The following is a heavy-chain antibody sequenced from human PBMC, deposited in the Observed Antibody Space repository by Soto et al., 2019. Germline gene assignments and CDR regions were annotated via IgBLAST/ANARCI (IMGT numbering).Heavy chain of an antibody. V-gene: IGHV3-9*01. Sequence: EVQLVESGGGLVQPGRSLRLSCAASGFTFDDYAMHWVRQAPGKGLEWVSGISWNSGSIGYADSVKGRFTIPRDNAKNSLYLQMNSLRAEDTALYYCAKSSDFWSGYWSQFDYWGQGTLVTVSS. J-gene: IGHJ4*02. CDR2: ISWNSGSI. CDR3: AKSSDFWSGYWSQFDY. D-gene: IGHD3-3*01. CDR1: GFTFDDYA.